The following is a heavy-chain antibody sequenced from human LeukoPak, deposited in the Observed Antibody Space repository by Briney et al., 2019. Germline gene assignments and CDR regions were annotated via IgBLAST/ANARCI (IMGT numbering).Heavy chain of an antibody. CDR2: ISGSGGST. V-gene: IGHV3-23*01. Sequence: GRSLRLSCAASGFTFSDSAIHWVRQAPGKGLEWVSAISGSGGSTYYADSVKGRFTISRDNSKNTLYLQMNSLRAEDTAVYYCAKDRTILWFGELSVPFDYWGQGTLVTVSS. CDR3: AKDRTILWFGELSVPFDY. CDR1: GFTFSDSA. D-gene: IGHD3-10*01. J-gene: IGHJ4*02.